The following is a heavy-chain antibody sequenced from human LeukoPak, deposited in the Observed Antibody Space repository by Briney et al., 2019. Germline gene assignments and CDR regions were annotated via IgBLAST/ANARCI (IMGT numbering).Heavy chain of an antibody. CDR1: GYTFTGYY. J-gene: IGHJ4*02. CDR3: ARRATGIAAAGTGFDY. V-gene: IGHV1-2*02. D-gene: IGHD6-13*01. Sequence: ASVKVSCKASGYTFTGYYMHWVRQDPGQGLEWMGWINPNSGGTNYAQKFQGRVTMTRDTSISTAYMELSRLRSDDTAVYYCARRATGIAAAGTGFDYWGQGTLVTVSS. CDR2: INPNSGGT.